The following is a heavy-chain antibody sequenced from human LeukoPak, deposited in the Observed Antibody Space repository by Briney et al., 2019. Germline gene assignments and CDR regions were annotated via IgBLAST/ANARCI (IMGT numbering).Heavy chain of an antibody. CDR3: AGGKWLVH. V-gene: IGHV3-7*01. CDR2: IKQDGSEK. CDR1: GFTFSNYA. D-gene: IGHD6-19*01. J-gene: IGHJ4*02. Sequence: AGGSLRLSCAASGFTFSNYAMHWVRQAPGKGLEWVANIKQDGSEKYYVDSVKGRFTISRDNAKNSLYLQMNSLRAEDTAVYYCAGGKWLVHWGQGTLVTVSS.